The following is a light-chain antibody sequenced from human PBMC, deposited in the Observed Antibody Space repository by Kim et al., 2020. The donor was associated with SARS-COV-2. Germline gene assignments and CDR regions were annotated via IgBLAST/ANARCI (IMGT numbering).Light chain of an antibody. CDR3: QVWNTSSDHPV. CDR1: NIGSES. V-gene: IGLV3-21*04. J-gene: IGLJ2*01. Sequence: SYELTQPPSVSVAPGKTARITCGGNNIGSESVHWYQQKPGQAPVLVIYYDSDRPSGIPERFSGSNSGNTAALTINRVEAGDEADYYCQVWNTSSDHPVFG. CDR2: YDS.